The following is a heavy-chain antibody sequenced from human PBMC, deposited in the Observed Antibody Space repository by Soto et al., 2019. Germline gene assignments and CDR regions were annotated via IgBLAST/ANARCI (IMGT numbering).Heavy chain of an antibody. V-gene: IGHV3-23*01. D-gene: IGHD3-3*01. CDR3: AKVDDFWSGPDY. CDR2: ISGSGGST. J-gene: IGHJ4*02. CDR1: GFTFSSYA. Sequence: LRLSCTASGFTFSSYAMSWVRQAPGKGLEWVSAISGSGGSTYYADSVKDRFTISRDNSKNTLYLQMNSLRAEDTAVYYCAKVDDFWSGPDYWGQGTLVTVSS.